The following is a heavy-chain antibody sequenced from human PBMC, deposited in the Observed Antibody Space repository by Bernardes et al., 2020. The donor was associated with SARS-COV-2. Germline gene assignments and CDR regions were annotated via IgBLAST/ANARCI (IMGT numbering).Heavy chain of an antibody. V-gene: IGHV3-30*18. D-gene: IGHD6-6*01. J-gene: IGHJ6*02. CDR3: AKVPYSSSSGYYYYYGMDV. Sequence: AGSLMPSCAASGFTFRTYGMHWVRQAPGQGLEWVAVISYDGSNKYYADSVKGRFTISRDNSKDTLYLQMNSLRGEDTAVYYCAKVPYSSSSGYYYYYGMDVWGQGTTVTVSS. CDR2: ISYDGSNK. CDR1: GFTFRTYG.